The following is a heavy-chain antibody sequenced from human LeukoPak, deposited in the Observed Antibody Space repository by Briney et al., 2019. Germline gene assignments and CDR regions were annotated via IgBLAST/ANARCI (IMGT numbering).Heavy chain of an antibody. CDR3: ATTRVGATRGFFDY. CDR1: GGSISSSSYY. CDR2: IYYSGST. Sequence: SETLSLTCTVSGGSISSSSYYWGWIRQPPGKGLEWIGSIYYSGSTYYNPSLKSRVTISVDTSKNQFSLKLSSVTAADTAVHYCATTRVGATRGFFDYWGQGTLVTVSS. J-gene: IGHJ4*02. D-gene: IGHD1-26*01. V-gene: IGHV4-39*01.